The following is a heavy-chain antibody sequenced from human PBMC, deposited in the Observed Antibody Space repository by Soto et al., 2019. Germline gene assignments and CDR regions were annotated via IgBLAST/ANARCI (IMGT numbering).Heavy chain of an antibody. CDR3: ARGAHYYGSSGYYQH. V-gene: IGHV1-69*02. D-gene: IGHD3-22*01. Sequence: GASVKVSCKASGCTFSSYTIHWVRQAPGQGLEWMGRIIPIRGIANYAQKFQGRVTITADKSTSTAYMELSSLRSEDTAVYYCARGAHYYGSSGYYQHWGQGTLVTVSS. J-gene: IGHJ1*01. CDR2: IIPIRGIA. CDR1: GCTFSSYT.